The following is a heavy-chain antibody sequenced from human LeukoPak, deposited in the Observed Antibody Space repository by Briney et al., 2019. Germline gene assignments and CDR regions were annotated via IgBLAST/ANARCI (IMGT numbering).Heavy chain of an antibody. CDR3: ARLFEPPKNWFDP. CDR2: IYTSGST. CDR1: GGSISSYY. V-gene: IGHV4-4*09. Sequence: SETLSLTCTVSGGSISSYYWSWIRQPPGKGLEWIGYIYTSGSTNYNPSLKSRVTIPVDTSKNQFSLKLSSVTAADTAVYYCARLFEPPKNWFDPWGQGTLVTVSS. J-gene: IGHJ5*02. D-gene: IGHD2-21*01.